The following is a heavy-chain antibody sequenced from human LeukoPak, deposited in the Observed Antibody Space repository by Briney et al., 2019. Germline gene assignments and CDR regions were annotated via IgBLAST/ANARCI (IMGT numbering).Heavy chain of an antibody. D-gene: IGHD2/OR15-2a*01. V-gene: IGHV3-43*02. CDR2: INTDGRRT. CDR1: GFTLGPYA. J-gene: IGHJ6*02. CDR3: GTWAFYHSLDV. Sequence: PGGSLRLSCAASGFTLGPYAMHWVRQRPGKGLECVAHINTDGRRTFYADSVEGRFTISRDNRKDSLCLQMTSLTTDDTGLYYCGTWAFYHSLDVWGQGTTVSVSS.